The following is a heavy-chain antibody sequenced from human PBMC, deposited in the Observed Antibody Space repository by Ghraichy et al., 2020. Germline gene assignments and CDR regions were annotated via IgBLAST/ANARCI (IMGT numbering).Heavy chain of an antibody. Sequence: SETLSLTCAVYGGSFSGYYWSWIRQPPGKGLELIGEIHHSGSTNSNPSLKSRVTISVDTSTNQFSLTLSCVTAAATAVYYYARTKGFHNWFDPWGQGTLVTVSS. V-gene: IGHV4-34*01. CDR1: GGSFSGYY. CDR3: ARTKGFHNWFDP. J-gene: IGHJ5*02. CDR2: IHHSGST.